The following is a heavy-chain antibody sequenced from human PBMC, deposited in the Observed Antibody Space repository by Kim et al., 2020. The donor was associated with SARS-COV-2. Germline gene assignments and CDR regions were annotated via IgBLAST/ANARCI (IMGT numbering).Heavy chain of an antibody. D-gene: IGHD1-26*01. V-gene: IGHV3-7*01. J-gene: IGHJ4*02. CDR2: IRLDGNEK. CDR1: GFTFSTSW. CDR3: AKKWELH. Sequence: GGSLRLSCAASGFTFSTSWMSWVRQAPGKGLEWVAHIRLDGNEKYYVDSVKGRFTISRDNAKNSLYLQMNSPRAEDTAVYYCAKKWELHWGQGILVTVSS.